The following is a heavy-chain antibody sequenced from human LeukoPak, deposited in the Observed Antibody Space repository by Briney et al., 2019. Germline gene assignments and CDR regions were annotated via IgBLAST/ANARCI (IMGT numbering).Heavy chain of an antibody. CDR1: GGSISSSSYY. D-gene: IGHD2-15*01. V-gene: IGHV4-39*07. J-gene: IGHJ4*02. CDR2: IYYSGST. Sequence: SETLSLTCTVSGGSISSSSYYWGWIRQPPGKGLEWIGSIYYSGSTYYNPSLKSRVTISLDTPKNQFSLKLSSVTAADTAVYYCARRRGRLAAFFDYWGQGTLVTVSS. CDR3: ARRRGRLAAFFDY.